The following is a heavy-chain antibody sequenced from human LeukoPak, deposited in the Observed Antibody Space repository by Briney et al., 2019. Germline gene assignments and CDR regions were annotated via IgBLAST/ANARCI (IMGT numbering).Heavy chain of an antibody. D-gene: IGHD3-10*01. CDR3: AGESTRVRGVMKN. CDR2: IDYSGST. V-gene: IGHV4-59*01. CDR1: GGSISSYY. Sequence: SETLSLTCTVSGGSISSYYWSWIRQPPGKGLEWLGFIDYSGSTNYNPSLKSRVTISLDTSKNQFSLRLSSVTAADTAVYYCAGESTRVRGVMKNWGQGTLVTVSS. J-gene: IGHJ4*02.